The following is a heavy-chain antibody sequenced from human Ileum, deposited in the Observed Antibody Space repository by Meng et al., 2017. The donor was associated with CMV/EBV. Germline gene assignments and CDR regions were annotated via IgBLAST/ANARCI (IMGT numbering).Heavy chain of an antibody. V-gene: IGHV3-23*01. CDR3: VTNSGGLGY. J-gene: IGHJ4*01. D-gene: IGHD6-19*01. CDR2: ISASGAGT. Sequence: EGQFLGSGGGLVQPGGSLRLSCAASGFTIITYDMIWVRQAPGKGLEWVSTISASGAGTYYADSVKGRFTISRDPSKNTLYLQMNSLTTEDTAVYFCVTNSGGLGYWGHGTLVTVSS. CDR1: GFTIITYD.